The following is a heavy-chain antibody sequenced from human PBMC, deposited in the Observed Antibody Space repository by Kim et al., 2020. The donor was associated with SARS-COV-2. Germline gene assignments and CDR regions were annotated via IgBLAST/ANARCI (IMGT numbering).Heavy chain of an antibody. J-gene: IGHJ4*02. CDR3: AKITPLQMVRGVD. CDR1: GFTFSNYA. D-gene: IGHD3-10*01. Sequence: GGSLRLSCAASGFTFSNYAMSWVRQAPGKGLEWVSGISGSGGSTYYADSVKGRFTISRDNSKNTLYLQMNSLRAEDTAVYYCAKITPLQMVRGVDWGQGTLVTVSS. V-gene: IGHV3-23*01. CDR2: ISGSGGST.